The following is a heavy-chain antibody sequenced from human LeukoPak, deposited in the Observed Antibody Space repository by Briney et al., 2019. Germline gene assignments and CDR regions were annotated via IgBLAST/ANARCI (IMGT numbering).Heavy chain of an antibody. CDR3: ASRSMGNTVGYCSSTSCYGYYYYGMDV. V-gene: IGHV1-69*04. D-gene: IGHD2-2*01. CDR1: GYTFTSYA. J-gene: IGHJ6*02. CDR2: IIPILGIA. Sequence: GASVKVSCKASGYTFTSYAISWVRQAPGQGLEWMGRIIPILGIANYAQKFQGRVTITADKSTSTAYMELSSLRSEDTAVYYCASRSMGNTVGYCSSTSCYGYYYYGMDVWGQGTTVTVSS.